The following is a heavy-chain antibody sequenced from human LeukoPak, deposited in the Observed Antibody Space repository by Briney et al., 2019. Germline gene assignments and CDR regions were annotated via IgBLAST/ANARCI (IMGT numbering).Heavy chain of an antibody. CDR3: ARGIGAITMVRGVIIRSNWFDP. V-gene: IGHV3-33*01. J-gene: IGHJ5*02. CDR2: IWDDGSNK. Sequence: PGGALRLSCAAAGFTFSSYGMHWGRQGPGKGLGGVAVIWDDGSNKYYADSVKGRFTISRDNSKNTLYLQMNSLRAEDTAVYYCARGIGAITMVRGVIIRSNWFDPWGQGTLVTVSS. CDR1: GFTFSSYG. D-gene: IGHD3-10*01.